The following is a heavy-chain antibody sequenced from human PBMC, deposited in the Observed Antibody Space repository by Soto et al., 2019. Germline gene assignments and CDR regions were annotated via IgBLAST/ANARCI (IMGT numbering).Heavy chain of an antibody. V-gene: IGHV1-46*01. CDR2: INPSGGST. CDR1: GYTFTSYY. CDR3: ARDLVGGSPSGRDDY. D-gene: IGHD1-26*01. J-gene: IGHJ4*02. Sequence: QVQLVQSGAEVKKPGASVKVSCKASGYTFTSYYMHWVRQAPGQGLEWMGIINPSGGSTSYAQKFQGRVTMTRDTSTSTVYMELSSLRSEDTAVYYCARDLVGGSPSGRDDYWGQGTLVTVSS.